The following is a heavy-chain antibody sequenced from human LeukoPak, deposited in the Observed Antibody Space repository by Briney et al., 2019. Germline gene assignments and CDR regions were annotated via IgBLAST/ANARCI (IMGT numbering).Heavy chain of an antibody. V-gene: IGHV3-23*01. D-gene: IGHD3-3*01. CDR2: ISGSGGST. J-gene: IGHJ4*02. Sequence: GGSLRLSCAASGFTFSSYAMSWVRQAPGKGLEWVSAISGSGGSTCYADSVKGRFTISRDNSKNTLYLQMNSLRAEDTAVYYCAKDGFWSGYYMREGSYFDYWGQGTLVTVSS. CDR3: AKDGFWSGYYMREGSYFDY. CDR1: GFTFSSYA.